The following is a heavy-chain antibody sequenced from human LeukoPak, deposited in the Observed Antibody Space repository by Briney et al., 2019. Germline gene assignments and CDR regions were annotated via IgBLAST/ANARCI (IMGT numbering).Heavy chain of an antibody. J-gene: IGHJ5*02. CDR3: ARGITMIVVVMGFDP. Sequence: PSETLSLTCAVSGGSISSSNWWSWVRQPPGKGLEWIGEIYHSGSTNYNPSLKSRVTISVDKSKNQFSLKLSSVTAADTAVYYCARGITMIVVVMGFDPWGQGTLVTVSS. CDR1: GGSISSSNW. V-gene: IGHV4-4*02. CDR2: IYHSGST. D-gene: IGHD3-22*01.